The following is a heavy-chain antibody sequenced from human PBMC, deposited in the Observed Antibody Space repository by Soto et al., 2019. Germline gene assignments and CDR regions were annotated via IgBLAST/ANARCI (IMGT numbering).Heavy chain of an antibody. J-gene: IGHJ4*02. V-gene: IGHV4-59*01. Sequence: SETLSLTCTVSGGSISSYYWSRIRQPPGKGLEWIGYIYYSGSTNYNPSLKSRVTISVDTSKNQFSLKLSSATAADTAVYYCASGPGYSYGSSLDYWGQGTLVTVSS. CDR1: GGSISSYY. CDR3: ASGPGYSYGSSLDY. D-gene: IGHD5-18*01. CDR2: IYYSGST.